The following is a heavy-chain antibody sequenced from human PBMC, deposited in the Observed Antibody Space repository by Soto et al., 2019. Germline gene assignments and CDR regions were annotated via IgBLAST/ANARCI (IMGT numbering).Heavy chain of an antibody. CDR3: AKDAVYNDGLWLMDH. CDR2: IYGNGGGI. D-gene: IGHD2-21*01. V-gene: IGHV3-23*01. J-gene: IGHJ4*02. CDR1: GLPHSSFA. Sequence: GGSLRLSCTASGLPHSSFAMMWVRQAPGKGLECVSGIYGNGGGIEYADSVKGRFTISRDNSKNTVYLQMTDLRADDTVVYYCAKDAVYNDGLWLMDHWGQGTQVTVSS.